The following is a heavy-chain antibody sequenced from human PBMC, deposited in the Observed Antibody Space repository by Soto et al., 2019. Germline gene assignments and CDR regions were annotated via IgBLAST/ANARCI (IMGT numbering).Heavy chain of an antibody. CDR1: GFTFSIYW. J-gene: IGHJ6*02. CDR2: IDNAGSSA. Sequence: GGSLRLSCAASGFTFSIYWMHWFRQAPGKGPVWVSRIDNAGSSARYADSVKGRFTISRDNAKNTVYLQMNSLRAEDTAVYYCTRVGGSVSGMDVWGQGTTVTVSS. CDR3: TRVGGSVSGMDV. V-gene: IGHV3-74*01. D-gene: IGHD1-26*01.